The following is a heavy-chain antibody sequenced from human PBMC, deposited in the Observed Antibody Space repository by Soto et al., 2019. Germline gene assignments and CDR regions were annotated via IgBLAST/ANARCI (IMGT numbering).Heavy chain of an antibody. Sequence: EVQLLESGGGLVQPGGSLRLSCAASGFTFSDYALSWVRQTRGKGLEWVSTISASGGSTYYADSVKGRLTISRDNSKNTLYLHMSSLRVEDTALYYCAKERRGSVFPPLLDYWGQGTLVTVSS. D-gene: IGHD1-26*01. CDR3: AKERRGSVFPPLLDY. V-gene: IGHV3-23*01. J-gene: IGHJ4*02. CDR2: ISASGGST. CDR1: GFTFSDYA.